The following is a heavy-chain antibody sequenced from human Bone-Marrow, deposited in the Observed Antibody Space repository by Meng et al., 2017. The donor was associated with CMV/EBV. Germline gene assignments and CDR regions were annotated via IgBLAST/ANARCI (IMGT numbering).Heavy chain of an antibody. CDR3: AREDLVKGRYGMDV. V-gene: IGHV4-59*01. Sequence: GSLRLSCTVSGGSISSYYWSWIRQPPGKGLEWIGYIYCSGSTNYNPSLKSRVTISVDTSKNQFSLKLSSVTAADTAVYYCAREDLVKGRYGMDVWGQGTTVTVSS. J-gene: IGHJ6*02. CDR2: IYCSGST. CDR1: GGSISSYY. D-gene: IGHD3-3*01.